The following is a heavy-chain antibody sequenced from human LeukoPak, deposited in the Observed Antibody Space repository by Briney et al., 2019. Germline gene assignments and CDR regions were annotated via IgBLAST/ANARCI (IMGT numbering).Heavy chain of an antibody. CDR2: TYTGGNT. D-gene: IGHD2-8*01. V-gene: IGHV3-66*01. J-gene: IGHJ6*04. Sequence: GGSLRLSCAASGFNVSRNHMSWVRQAPGKGLEWVSLTYTGGNTQYADSVKGRFIVSRDNSKNTMFLQMSSLRAEDTAVYYCARELILYGMDVWGKGTTVIVST. CDR1: GFNVSRNH. CDR3: ARELILYGMDV.